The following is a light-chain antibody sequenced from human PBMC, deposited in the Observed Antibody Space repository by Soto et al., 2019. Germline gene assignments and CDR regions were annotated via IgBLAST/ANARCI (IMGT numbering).Light chain of an antibody. J-gene: IGKJ2*01. CDR2: DAS. CDR3: QQYNSYSPYT. Sequence: DVQMTQSPSTLSASVGDRVTITCRASRSISNWLAWFQQKPGKAPKLLIYDASSLESGVPSRFSGSGSGTEFTLTISSLQPDDSATYYCQQYNSYSPYTFGQGTKLEIK. CDR1: RSISNW. V-gene: IGKV1-5*01.